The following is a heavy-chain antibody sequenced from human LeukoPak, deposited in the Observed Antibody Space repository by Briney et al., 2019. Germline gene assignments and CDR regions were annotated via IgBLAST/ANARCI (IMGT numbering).Heavy chain of an antibody. V-gene: IGHV4-61*08. CDR2: IYYSGST. CDR1: GGSISSGDYY. Sequence: SQTLSLTCTVSGGSISSGDYYWGWIRQPPGKGLEWIGYIYYSGSTNYYNPSLKSRVTISVGTSKTQFSLKLTSVTAADTAVYYCAGLTTLDYYYMDVWGKGTTVTVSS. CDR3: AGLTTLDYYYMDV. J-gene: IGHJ6*03. D-gene: IGHD1-1*01.